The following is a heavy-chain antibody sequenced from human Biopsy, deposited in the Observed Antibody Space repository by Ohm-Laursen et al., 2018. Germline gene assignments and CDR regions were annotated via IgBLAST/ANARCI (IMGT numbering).Heavy chain of an antibody. V-gene: IGHV1-69*13. CDR2: IITVSETA. D-gene: IGHD6-19*01. Sequence: SVKVSCKASGGAFTNYAINWVRQAPGHGLEWMGGIITVSETAGYAERFQGRVTITADVTTTTAYMDLSGLRSEDTAVYYCAAYPSSGFFENNDDFAMDVWGQGTTVIVSS. CDR1: GGAFTNYA. J-gene: IGHJ6*02. CDR3: AAYPSSGFFENNDDFAMDV.